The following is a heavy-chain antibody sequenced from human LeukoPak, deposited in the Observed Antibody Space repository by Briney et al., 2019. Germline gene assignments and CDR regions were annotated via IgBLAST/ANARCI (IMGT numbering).Heavy chain of an antibody. Sequence: GRSLRLSCAASGFTFDDYAMHWVRQTPGEGLEWVSGISWSRGSIDYADSVKGRFTISRDNAKNSLYLQMNSLRVEDTALYYCAKTRSTVTTFSAFDIWGQGTMATVSS. D-gene: IGHD4-17*01. CDR2: ISWSRGSI. CDR3: AKTRSTVTTFSAFDI. V-gene: IGHV3-9*01. J-gene: IGHJ3*02. CDR1: GFTFDDYA.